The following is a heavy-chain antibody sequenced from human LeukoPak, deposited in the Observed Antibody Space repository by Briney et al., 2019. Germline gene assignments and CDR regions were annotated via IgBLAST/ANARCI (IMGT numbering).Heavy chain of an antibody. CDR2: TYHSGTS. D-gene: IGHD3-22*01. CDR3: ARGPYSYDSSGAFDI. CDR1: GYSISNGYY. Sequence: SETLSLTCTVSGYSISNGYYWGWIRRPPGKGLEWIGTTYHSGTSYYNPSLKSRVTISVDTSKNQFSLKLSSVTAADTAVYFCARGPYSYDSSGAFDIWGQGTMVTVSS. V-gene: IGHV4-38-2*02. J-gene: IGHJ3*02.